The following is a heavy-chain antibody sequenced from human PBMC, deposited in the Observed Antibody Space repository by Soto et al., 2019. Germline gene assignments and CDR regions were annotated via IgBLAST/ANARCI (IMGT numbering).Heavy chain of an antibody. CDR2: MSGSSSTT. V-gene: IGHV3-23*01. D-gene: IGHD1-7*01. CDR3: AKNQERELPRVIDF. Sequence: GGSLRLSCTTSGLTFSNYAMSWVRQAPGGGLEWVSSMSGSSSTTYYADSVRGRFTISRDRSKNTLYLQMSSLRAEDTALYYCAKNQERELPRVIDFWGQGTLVTVSS. J-gene: IGHJ4*02. CDR1: GLTFSNYA.